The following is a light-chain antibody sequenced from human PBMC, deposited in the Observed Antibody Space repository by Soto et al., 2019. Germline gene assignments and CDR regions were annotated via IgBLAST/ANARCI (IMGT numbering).Light chain of an antibody. CDR3: QQYYRPWT. Sequence: DIVMTQSPDSLAVSLGERATINCKSSQSVLYRSNNKNYLAWYQQKPGQPPKLLIYWASTRESGVPDRFSGSGSGTDFTLTISSLQAEDVAFYYCQQYYRPWTFGQGTKVEIK. J-gene: IGKJ1*01. V-gene: IGKV4-1*01. CDR2: WAS. CDR1: QSVLYRSNNKNY.